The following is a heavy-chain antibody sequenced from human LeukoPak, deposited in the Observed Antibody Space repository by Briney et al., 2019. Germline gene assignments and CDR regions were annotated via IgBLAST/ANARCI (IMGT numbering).Heavy chain of an antibody. J-gene: IGHJ4*02. CDR2: IYYSGST. Sequence: SETLSLTCTVSGGSISSGGYYWSWIRQHPGKGLEWIGYIYYSGSTNYNPSLKSRVTISVDTSKNQFSLKLSSVTAADTAVYYCARVYYDILTGYYRSVGYFDYWGQGTLVTVSS. D-gene: IGHD3-9*01. V-gene: IGHV4-31*03. CDR1: GGSISSGGYY. CDR3: ARVYYDILTGYYRSVGYFDY.